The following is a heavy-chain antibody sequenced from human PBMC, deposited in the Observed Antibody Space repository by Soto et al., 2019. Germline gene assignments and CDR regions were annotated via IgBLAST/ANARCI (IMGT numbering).Heavy chain of an antibody. CDR1: GFIFSAYF. CDR2: ISGPGSDT. D-gene: IGHD3-10*01. Sequence: LGSGGGPVQPGGSLRLSCEASGFIFSAYFMTWVRQAPGKGLEWVSGISGPGSDTDYADSVKGRFTISRDNSKNTLFLQMSSLRVEDTAVYYCAREDGGGPFDYWSQGTLVTVSS. V-gene: IGHV3-23*01. CDR3: AREDGGGPFDY. J-gene: IGHJ4*02.